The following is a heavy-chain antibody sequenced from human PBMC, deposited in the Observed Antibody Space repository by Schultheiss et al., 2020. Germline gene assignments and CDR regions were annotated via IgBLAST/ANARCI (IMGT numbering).Heavy chain of an antibody. V-gene: IGHV3-23*01. D-gene: IGHD1-26*01. CDR1: GFTFSNAW. CDR3: AKPAIVGAAYFDY. Sequence: GSLTLSCAASGFTFSNAWMNWVRQAPGKGPEWVSSITDSGGSAFYADSVRGRFTISRDNSKNTLYLQMSSLRAEDSAVYYCAKPAIVGAAYFDYWGKGTLVTVSS. J-gene: IGHJ4*02. CDR2: ITDSGGSA.